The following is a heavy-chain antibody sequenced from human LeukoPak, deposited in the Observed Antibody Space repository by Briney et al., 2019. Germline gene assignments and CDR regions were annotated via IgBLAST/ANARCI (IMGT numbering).Heavy chain of an antibody. V-gene: IGHV1-2*06. CDR3: ARSFLREEYYYGMDV. CDR2: INPNSGGT. CDR1: GYTFTGYY. D-gene: IGHD2/OR15-2a*01. Sequence: ASVKVSCKASGYTFTGYYMHWVRQAPGQGLEWMGRINPNSGGTNYAQKFQGRVTMTRDTSISTAYMELSRLRSDDTAVYYCARSFLREEYYYGMDVWGQGTTVTVSS. J-gene: IGHJ6*02.